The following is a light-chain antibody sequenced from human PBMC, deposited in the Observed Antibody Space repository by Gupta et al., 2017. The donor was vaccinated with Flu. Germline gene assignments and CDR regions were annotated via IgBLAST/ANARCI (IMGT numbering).Light chain of an antibody. CDR3: QQRGNWPPT. V-gene: IGKV3-11*01. J-gene: IGKJ2*01. CDR2: DAS. CDR1: QRVSKY. Sequence: IVLTQSPATLSLSPGERATLSCRASQRVSKYLAWYQQKPGQVPRLLIYDASNRATGIPARFSGSGSGTDFTLTISSLEPEDSAVYYCQQRGNWPPTFGQGTKLEIK.